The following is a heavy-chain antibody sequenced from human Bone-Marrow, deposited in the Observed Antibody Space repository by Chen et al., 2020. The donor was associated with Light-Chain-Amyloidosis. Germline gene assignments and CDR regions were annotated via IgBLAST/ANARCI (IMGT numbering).Heavy chain of an antibody. CDR1: GFTFSSYG. Sequence: QVQLVESGGGVVQPGRSLRLSCAASGFTFSSYGMHWVRQAPGKGLEWVAVIWYDGSNQYYADAVKGRFTISRDNSKNTLYLQMNSLRAEDTAVYYCARDLSSSWYKGFDYWGQGTLVTVSS. CDR2: IWYDGSNQ. CDR3: ARDLSSSWYKGFDY. V-gene: IGHV3-33*01. J-gene: IGHJ4*02. D-gene: IGHD6-13*01.